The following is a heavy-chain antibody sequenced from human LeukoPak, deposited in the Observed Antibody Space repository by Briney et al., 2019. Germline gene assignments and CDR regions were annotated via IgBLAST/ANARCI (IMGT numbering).Heavy chain of an antibody. J-gene: IGHJ5*02. CDR2: IYDSGST. D-gene: IGHD2-21*01. V-gene: IGHV4-39*01. CDR3: ARESFGGASYLDP. CDR1: GGSIRSSYYY. Sequence: SETLSLTCTVSGGSIRSSYYYWGWIRQPPGKGLEWIGSIYDSGSTYYNPSLKSRVTISVDTSQNQFSLKLRSVTAADTAVYFCARESFGGASYLDPWGQGTLVTVSS.